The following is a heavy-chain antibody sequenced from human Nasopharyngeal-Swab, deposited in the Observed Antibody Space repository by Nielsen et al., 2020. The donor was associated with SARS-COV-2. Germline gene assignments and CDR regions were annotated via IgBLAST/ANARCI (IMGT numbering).Heavy chain of an antibody. D-gene: IGHD3-22*01. V-gene: IGHV3-7*01. J-gene: IGHJ3*02. CDR3: ARAIIGYSDAFDI. CDR2: IKQDGSEK. Sequence: ESLQISCAASGFTFSRYCMSWVRQAPGKGLEWVANIKQDGSEKYYVDSVKGRFTISRDNAKNSLYLQMNSLRAEDTAVYYCARAIIGYSDAFDIWGQGTMVTVSS. CDR1: GFTFSRYC.